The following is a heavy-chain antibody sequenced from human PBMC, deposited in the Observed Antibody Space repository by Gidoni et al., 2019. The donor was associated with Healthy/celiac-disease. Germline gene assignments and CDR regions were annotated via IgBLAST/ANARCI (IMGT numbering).Heavy chain of an antibody. CDR2: IYYSGST. V-gene: IGHV4-39*01. D-gene: IGHD4-17*01. Sequence: QLQLQESGPGLVKPSETLSLTCTVPGGSISSRSYYWGWIRPPPGKGMEWIGRIYYSGSTYYNPSLKSRVTISVETSKNQFSLKLSSVTAADTAVYYCARHDTVTCFDYWGQGTLVTVSS. CDR1: GGSISSRSYY. CDR3: ARHDTVTCFDY. J-gene: IGHJ4*02.